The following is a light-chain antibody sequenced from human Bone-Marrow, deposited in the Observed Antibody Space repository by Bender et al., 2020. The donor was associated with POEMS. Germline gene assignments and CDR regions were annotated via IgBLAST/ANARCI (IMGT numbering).Light chain of an antibody. V-gene: IGLV2-23*01. CDR2: EGS. CDR3: CSYVGITV. CDR1: SSDVGGYNL. J-gene: IGLJ3*02. Sequence: QSALTQPASVSGSPGQSITISCIGTSSDVGGYNLVSWYRQHPGKAPKVIIYEGSRRPSGVSNRFSGSESGNTASLTISGLQAEDEADYYCCSYVGITVFGGGTKLTVL.